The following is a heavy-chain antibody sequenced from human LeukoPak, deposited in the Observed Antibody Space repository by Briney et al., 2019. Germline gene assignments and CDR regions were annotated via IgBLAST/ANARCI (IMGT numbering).Heavy chain of an antibody. CDR2: IYTSGST. Sequence: SETLSLTCTVSGGSISSGSYYWSWIRQPAGKGLEWIGRIYTSGSTNYNPSLKSRVTISVDTSKNQFSLKLSSVTAADTAVYYCAREGPAALDYYYMDVWGKGTTVTVSS. J-gene: IGHJ6*03. CDR1: GGSISSGSYY. D-gene: IGHD2-2*01. CDR3: AREGPAALDYYYMDV. V-gene: IGHV4-61*02.